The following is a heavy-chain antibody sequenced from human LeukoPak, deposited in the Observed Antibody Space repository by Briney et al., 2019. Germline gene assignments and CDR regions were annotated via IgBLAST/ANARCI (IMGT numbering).Heavy chain of an antibody. CDR3: AKQLSDSHTEGHY. J-gene: IGHJ4*02. CDR1: GFTFDDYA. CDR2: ISGDGGST. Sequence: GGSLRLPCAASGFTFDDYAMRWVRQAPGKGLGWVSLISGDGGSTYYADSVKGRFTISRDNSKNSLYLQMNSLRTEDTALYYCAKQLSDSHTEGHYWGQGTLVTVSS. D-gene: IGHD1-1*01. V-gene: IGHV3-43*02.